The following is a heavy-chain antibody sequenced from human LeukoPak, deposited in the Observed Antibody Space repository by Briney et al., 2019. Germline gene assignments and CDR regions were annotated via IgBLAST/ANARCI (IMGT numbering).Heavy chain of an antibody. CDR3: ARCSTSSGHSVRWFDP. D-gene: IGHD3-22*01. CDR2: IYSGGST. Sequence: GGSLRLSCAASGFTVSSNFLSWVRQPPGKGLEWVSDIYSGGSTYYADSVKGRFTISRDNSKNTLYLQMNSLSAEDTAVYYCARCSTSSGHSVRWFDPWGQGTLVAVSS. V-gene: IGHV3-53*05. CDR1: GFTVSSNF. J-gene: IGHJ5*02.